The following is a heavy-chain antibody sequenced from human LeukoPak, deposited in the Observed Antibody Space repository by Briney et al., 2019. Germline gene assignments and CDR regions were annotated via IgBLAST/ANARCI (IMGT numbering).Heavy chain of an antibody. J-gene: IGHJ6*02. V-gene: IGHV3-30*04. CDR3: ARDWAAAGMDV. Sequence: PGGSLRLSCAASGFTFSSYAMHWVRQAPGKGLEWVAVISYDGSNKYYADSVKGRFTISRDNPKNTLYLQMNSLRAEDTAVYYCARDWAAAGMDVWGQGTTVTVSS. D-gene: IGHD6-13*01. CDR2: ISYDGSNK. CDR1: GFTFSSYA.